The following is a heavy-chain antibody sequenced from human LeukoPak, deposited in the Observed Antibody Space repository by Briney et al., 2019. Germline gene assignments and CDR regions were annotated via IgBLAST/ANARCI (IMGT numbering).Heavy chain of an antibody. CDR3: AKEGSRGVDWNDVLYYYDSSGYYVPYFDY. J-gene: IGHJ4*02. Sequence: GGSLRLSSAASGFTFSSYAMSGVRQAPGRGREWVSAVSVSGGRTYYADSVKGRFTISRDNSKNTLYLQMTSLRAEDTAVYYCAKEGSRGVDWNDVLYYYDSSGYYVPYFDYWGQGTLVTVSS. CDR1: GFTFSSYA. CDR2: VSVSGGRT. D-gene: IGHD3-22*01. V-gene: IGHV3-23*01.